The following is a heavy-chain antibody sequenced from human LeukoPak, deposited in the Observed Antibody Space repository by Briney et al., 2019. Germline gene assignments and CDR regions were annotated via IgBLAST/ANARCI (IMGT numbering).Heavy chain of an antibody. J-gene: IGHJ5*02. CDR3: ATTGEVVVAATNNWFDP. D-gene: IGHD2-15*01. Sequence: ASVKVSCKASGYTFTSYYMHWVRQAPGQGLEWMGIINPSGGSTSYAQKFQGRVTMTEDTSTDTAYMELSSLRSEDTAVYYCATTGEVVVAATNNWFDPWGQGTLVTVSS. CDR2: INPSGGST. V-gene: IGHV1-46*01. CDR1: GYTFTSYY.